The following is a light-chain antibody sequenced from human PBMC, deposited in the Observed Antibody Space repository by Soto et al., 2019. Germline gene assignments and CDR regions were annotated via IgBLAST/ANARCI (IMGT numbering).Light chain of an antibody. J-gene: IGKJ4*01. CDR3: QQYHDWPPFT. Sequence: EIVMTQSPATLSVSPGERATLSCRASQSVSGNLAWYQQEPGQAPRLLIYGASTRATGIPARFSGSGSGTEFTITIISLQSEDFAVYYCQQYHDWPPFTFGGGTKVEIK. CDR1: QSVSGN. V-gene: IGKV3-15*01. CDR2: GAS.